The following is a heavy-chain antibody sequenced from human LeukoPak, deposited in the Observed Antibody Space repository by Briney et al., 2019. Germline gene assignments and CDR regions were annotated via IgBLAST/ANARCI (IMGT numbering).Heavy chain of an antibody. V-gene: IGHV3-30*04. CDR1: GFTFSNYA. CDR3: ARGIGSSSWPLAL. J-gene: IGHJ4*02. D-gene: IGHD6-13*01. CDR2: IFYDGSMK. Sequence: GGSLRLSCAASGFTFSNYATHWVRQAPGKGLEWVGVIFYDGSMKYYADSVKGRFTISRDNSKNTLYLQMNGLRAEDTAVYYCARGIGSSSWPLALWGQGTLVIVSS.